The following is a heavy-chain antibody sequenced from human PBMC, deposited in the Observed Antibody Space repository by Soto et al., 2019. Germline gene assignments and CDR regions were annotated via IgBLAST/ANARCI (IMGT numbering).Heavy chain of an antibody. Sequence: PGGSLRLSCTASGFTFGDYAMSWVRQAPGKGLEWVGFIRSKAYGGTTEYAASVKGRFTISRDDSKSIAYLQMNSLKTEDTAVYYCVRSERITIFGVVPFGMDVWGQGTTVTVSS. D-gene: IGHD3-3*01. V-gene: IGHV3-49*04. CDR1: GFTFGDYA. CDR2: IRSKAYGGTT. J-gene: IGHJ6*02. CDR3: VRSERITIFGVVPFGMDV.